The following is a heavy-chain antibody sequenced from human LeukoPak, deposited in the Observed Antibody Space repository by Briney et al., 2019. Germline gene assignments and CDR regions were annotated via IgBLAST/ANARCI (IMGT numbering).Heavy chain of an antibody. Sequence: SETLSLTCTVSGGSISSGGYYWSWIRQHPGKGLEWIGYIYYSGSTYYNPSLKSRVTISVDTSKNQFSLKLSSVTAADTAVYYCARGAGGPFDYWGQGTLVTVSS. D-gene: IGHD4-23*01. V-gene: IGHV4-31*03. CDR3: ARGAGGPFDY. CDR1: GGSISSGGYY. J-gene: IGHJ4*02. CDR2: IYYSGST.